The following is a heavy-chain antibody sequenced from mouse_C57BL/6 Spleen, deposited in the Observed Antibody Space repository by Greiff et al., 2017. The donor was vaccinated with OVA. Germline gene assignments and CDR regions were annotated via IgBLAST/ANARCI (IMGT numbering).Heavy chain of an antibody. V-gene: IGHV1-15*01. CDR1: GYTFTDYE. CDR3: TRSGGSSGGDY. CDR2: IDPETGGT. Sequence: VKLMESGAELVRPGASVTLSCKASGYTFTDYEMHWVKQTPVHGLEWIGAIDPETGGTAYNQKFKGKAILTADKSSSTAYMELRSLTSEDSAVYYCTRSGGSSGGDYWGQGTTLTVSS. J-gene: IGHJ2*01. D-gene: IGHD1-1*01.